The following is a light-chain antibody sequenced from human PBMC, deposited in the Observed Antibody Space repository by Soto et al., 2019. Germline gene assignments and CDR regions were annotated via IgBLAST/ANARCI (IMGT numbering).Light chain of an antibody. Sequence: DIQMTQSPSTLSASVGDRVTVTCRASQDISRSLAWYQQKPGQAPKLLMYQASNLEREVPSRFSGSVSGTEFTLTSSSLQPDDFATYYCQQYKRYSPYTVGQGTKLEI. CDR3: QQYKRYSPYT. J-gene: IGKJ2*01. CDR1: QDISRS. CDR2: QAS. V-gene: IGKV1-5*03.